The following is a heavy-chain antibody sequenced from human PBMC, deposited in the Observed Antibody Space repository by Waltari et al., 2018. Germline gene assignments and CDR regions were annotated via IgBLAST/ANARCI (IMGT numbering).Heavy chain of an antibody. Sequence: EVKLVESGGGLVHPGGSLRLSCAASGFTVSSTHMSWVRQAPGKGPGCVSIMYHAGSAYNADSVEGRFTMSRDISNNMVHLQMNRLRLEDSATYYCATARDEHTAMVYFDNWGQGTLVSVSS. J-gene: IGHJ4*02. D-gene: IGHD5-18*01. V-gene: IGHV3-66*02. CDR2: MYHAGSA. CDR3: ATARDEHTAMVYFDN. CDR1: GFTVSSTH.